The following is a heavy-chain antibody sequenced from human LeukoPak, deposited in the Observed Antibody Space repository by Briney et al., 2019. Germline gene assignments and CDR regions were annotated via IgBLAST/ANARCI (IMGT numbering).Heavy chain of an antibody. J-gene: IGHJ4*02. Sequence: ASVKVSCKAFGYTFTSNYMHWVRQAPGQGPEWMGVISPSGGSTTYAQKFQGRVTLTRDMSTSTDYLELSSLSSEDTAVYYCARGVTAGVDYWGQGTLVTVSS. V-gene: IGHV1-46*01. D-gene: IGHD6-13*01. CDR2: ISPSGGST. CDR3: ARGVTAGVDY. CDR1: GYTFTSNY.